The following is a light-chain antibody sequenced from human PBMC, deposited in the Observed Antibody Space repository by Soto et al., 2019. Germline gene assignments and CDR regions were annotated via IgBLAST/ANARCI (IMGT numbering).Light chain of an antibody. J-gene: IGLJ1*01. Sequence: QSVLTQPASVSGSPGQSITISCTGTSSDVGSYNLVSWYQQHPGKAPKLMIYEVSKRPSGVSNRFSGSKSGNTASLTISGLQAEDEADXYCCSYASSSTHVFGTGTKVTVL. CDR1: SSDVGSYNL. CDR3: CSYASSSTHV. CDR2: EVS. V-gene: IGLV2-23*02.